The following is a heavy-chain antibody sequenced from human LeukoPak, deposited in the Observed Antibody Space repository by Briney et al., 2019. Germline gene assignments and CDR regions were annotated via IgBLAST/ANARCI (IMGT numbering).Heavy chain of an antibody. Sequence: ASVKVSCKASGGTFSSSAISWVRQAPGQGLEWMGRTIPILDIAYNAQKFQGRVTITGDKSTSTAYMELSSLRSEDTAVYYCARDLDKLNAGRDYYGMDVWGQGTTVTVSS. CDR2: TIPILDIA. V-gene: IGHV1-69*04. J-gene: IGHJ6*02. D-gene: IGHD1-20*01. CDR3: ARDLDKLNAGRDYYGMDV. CDR1: GGTFSSSA.